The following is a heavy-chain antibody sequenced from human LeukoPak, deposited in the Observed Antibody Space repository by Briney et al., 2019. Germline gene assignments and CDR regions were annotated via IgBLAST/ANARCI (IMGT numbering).Heavy chain of an antibody. Sequence: SEPLSLTRALYGGPLSGYYWICTRHPPGKGLEWMGEVNSGGGTNYNPSLKSRVTISVDTSKNHFSLKLSSVTAADTAVYYCARGFPNDSSGYYTGTPMGYWGQGILVTVSS. D-gene: IGHD3-22*01. J-gene: IGHJ4*02. CDR3: ARGFPNDSSGYYTGTPMGY. CDR2: VNSGGGT. V-gene: IGHV4-34*01. CDR1: GGPLSGYY.